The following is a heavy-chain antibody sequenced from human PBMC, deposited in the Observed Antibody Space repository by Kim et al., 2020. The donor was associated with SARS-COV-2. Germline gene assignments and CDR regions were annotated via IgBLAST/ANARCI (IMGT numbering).Heavy chain of an antibody. Sequence: GGSLRLSCAASGFTFSNSAMSWVRQAPGKGLEWVSAIGTTGDITSYADSVKGHFTVSRDNSKNTLYLQMNSLRDEDTAVYYCAKGAGYYAFAYWVQGT. V-gene: IGHV3-23*01. D-gene: IGHD3-22*01. J-gene: IGHJ4*02. CDR3: AKGAGYYAFAY. CDR1: GFTFSNSA. CDR2: IGTTGDIT.